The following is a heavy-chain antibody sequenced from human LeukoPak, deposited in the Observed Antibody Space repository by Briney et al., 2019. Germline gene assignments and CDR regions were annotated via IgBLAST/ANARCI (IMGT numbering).Heavy chain of an antibody. D-gene: IGHD5-24*01. Sequence: SVKVSCKASGGTFSSYAISWVRQAPGQGLEWMGRIIPIPGIANYAQKFQGRGTITADKSTSTAYMELRSRITEETAVEYCASRVHDGSNYSYAMDVWGQGNTLTVSS. CDR3: ASRVHDGSNYSYAMDV. CDR1: GGTFSSYA. J-gene: IGHJ6*02. CDR2: IIPIPGIA. V-gene: IGHV1-69*04.